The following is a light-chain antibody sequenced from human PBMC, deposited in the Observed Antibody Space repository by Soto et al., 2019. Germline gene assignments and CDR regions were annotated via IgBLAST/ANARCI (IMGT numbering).Light chain of an antibody. V-gene: IGKV3-15*01. Sequence: EIVMTQSPATLYVSLVERSTLSFRASQSVSSKLAWYQQKPGQAPRLLIYDGSIRATGIPATFSGSGSGTEFTLTISSLQSEDFAVYYCQQYDYWPRTFGQGTKVDI. CDR1: QSVSSK. CDR2: DGS. CDR3: QQYDYWPRT. J-gene: IGKJ1*01.